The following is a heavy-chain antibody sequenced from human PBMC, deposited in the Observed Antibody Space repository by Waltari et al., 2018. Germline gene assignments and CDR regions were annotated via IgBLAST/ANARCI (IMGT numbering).Heavy chain of an antibody. J-gene: IGHJ4*02. CDR2: IIPFFNTT. D-gene: IGHD3-10*01. CDR3: ARDHYYGSGSYYDY. V-gene: IGHV1-69*12. CDR1: GGAFTNSA. Sequence: QVQLVQSGAAAKKPGSPVRVSCEPSGGAFTNSANTWVRQPPGQGLDWMGGIIPFFNTTNSAPKFQDRLTITADASTNTAYMELSSLRSDDTAVYYCARDHYYGSGSYYDYWGQGTLVTVSS.